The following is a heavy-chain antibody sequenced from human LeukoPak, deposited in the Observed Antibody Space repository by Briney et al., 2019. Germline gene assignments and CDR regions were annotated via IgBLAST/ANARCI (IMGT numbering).Heavy chain of an antibody. CDR3: ARRKGSEYYYGMDV. Sequence: GGSLRLSCAASGFTFSDYYMSRIRQAPGKGLEWVSYISSSGSTIYYADSVKGRFTISRGNAKNSLYLQMNSLRAEDTAVYYCARRKGSEYYYGMDVWGQGTTVTVSS. J-gene: IGHJ6*02. CDR2: ISSSGSTI. D-gene: IGHD2-15*01. V-gene: IGHV3-11*01. CDR1: GFTFSDYY.